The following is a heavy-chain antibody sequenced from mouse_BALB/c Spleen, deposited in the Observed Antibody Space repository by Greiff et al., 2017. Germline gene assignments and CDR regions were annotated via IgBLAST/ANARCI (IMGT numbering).Heavy chain of an antibody. J-gene: IGHJ4*01. CDR2: INSNGGST. CDR1: GFTFSSYY. V-gene: IGHV5-6-2*01. D-gene: IGHD1-1*01. Sequence: EVQGVESGGGLVKLGGSLKLSCAASGFTFSSYYMSWVRQTPEKRLELVAAINSNGGSTYYPDTVKGRFTISRDNAKNTLYLQMSSLKSEDTALYYCARRFTYGSSGMDYWGQGTSVTVSS. CDR3: ARRFTYGSSGMDY.